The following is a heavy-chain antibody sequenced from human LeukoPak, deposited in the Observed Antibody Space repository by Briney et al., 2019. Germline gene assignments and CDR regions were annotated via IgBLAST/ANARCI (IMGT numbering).Heavy chain of an antibody. J-gene: IGHJ5*02. V-gene: IGHV3-7*01. CDR3: ARGGLYDFWSGSTNNWFDP. CDR1: RFTFNSYA. D-gene: IGHD3-3*01. CDR2: IKQDGSEK. Sequence: PGGSLRLSCAASRFTFNSYAMHWVRQAPGKGLEWVANIKQDGSEKYYVDSVKGRFTISRDNAKNSLYLQMNSLRAEDTAVYYCARGGLYDFWSGSTNNWFDPWGQGTLVTVSS.